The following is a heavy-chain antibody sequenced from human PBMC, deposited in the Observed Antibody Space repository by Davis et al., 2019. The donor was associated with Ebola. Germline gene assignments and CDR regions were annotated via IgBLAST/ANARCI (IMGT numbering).Heavy chain of an antibody. V-gene: IGHV4-30-4*01. D-gene: IGHD3-10*01. CDR3: ARGRLLWFGELFP. CDR2: IYYSGST. J-gene: IGHJ5*02. CDR1: GGSISSGDYY. Sequence: MPSETLSLTCTVSGGSISSGDYYWSWIRQPPGKGLEWIGYIYYSGSTNYNPSLKSRVTISVDTSKNQFSLKLSSVTAADTAVYYCARGRLLWFGELFPWGQGTLVTVSS.